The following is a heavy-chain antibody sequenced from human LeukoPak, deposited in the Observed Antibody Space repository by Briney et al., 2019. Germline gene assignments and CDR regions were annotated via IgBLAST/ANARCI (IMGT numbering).Heavy chain of an antibody. CDR1: GGSIISYY. D-gene: IGHD3-10*01. Sequence: PSETLSLTCTVSGGSIISYYWSWIRQPPGKGLEWIGYIYYSGSTNYNPSLKSRVTISVDTSKNQFSLKLSSVTAADTAVYYCARYSGSLDYWRQETLVTVSS. V-gene: IGHV4-59*01. J-gene: IGHJ4*02. CDR2: IYYSGST. CDR3: ARYSGSLDY.